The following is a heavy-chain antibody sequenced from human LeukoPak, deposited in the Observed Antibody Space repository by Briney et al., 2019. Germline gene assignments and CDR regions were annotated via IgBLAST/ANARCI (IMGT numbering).Heavy chain of an antibody. Sequence: GGSLRLSCAASGFTFSSHGMHWVRQAPGKGLEGVAVISYDGSNKYYADSVKGRFTISRDNSKKTLYLQMNSLRAEDTAVYYCAKDLDWGGYNLNGMDVWGQGTTVTVSS. J-gene: IGHJ6*02. CDR2: ISYDGSNK. CDR1: GFTFSSHG. D-gene: IGHD5-24*01. V-gene: IGHV3-30*18. CDR3: AKDLDWGGYNLNGMDV.